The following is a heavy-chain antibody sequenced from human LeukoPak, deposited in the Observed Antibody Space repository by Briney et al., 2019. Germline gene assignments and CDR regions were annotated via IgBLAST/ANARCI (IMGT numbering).Heavy chain of an antibody. CDR2: ISSSGSTI. CDR1: GFTFSDYY. V-gene: IGHV3-11*04. CDR3: ARVPYYYDSSGYYHVDY. Sequence: NPGGSLRLSCAASGFTFSDYYMSWIRQAPGKGLEWVSYISSSGSTIYYADSVKGRFTISRDNAKNSLYLQMNSLRAEDTAVYYCARVPYYYDSSGYYHVDYWGQGTLVTVSS. D-gene: IGHD3-22*01. J-gene: IGHJ4*02.